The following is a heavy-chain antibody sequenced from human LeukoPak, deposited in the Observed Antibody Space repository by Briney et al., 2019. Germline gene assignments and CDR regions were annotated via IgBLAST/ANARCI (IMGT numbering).Heavy chain of an antibody. D-gene: IGHD6-19*01. CDR2: IKSKTDGGTT. CDR3: PTEITYGSGGSPFPVVEY. CDR1: GFTFSNAW. Sequence: GGSLRLSCAASGFTFSNAWMSWVRQAPGKGLEWVGRIKSKTDGGTTDYAAPVKGRFTISRDDSKNTLYLQMNSLKTEDTAVYYGPTEITYGSGGSPFPVVEYWGQGTLVTVS. V-gene: IGHV3-15*01. J-gene: IGHJ4*02.